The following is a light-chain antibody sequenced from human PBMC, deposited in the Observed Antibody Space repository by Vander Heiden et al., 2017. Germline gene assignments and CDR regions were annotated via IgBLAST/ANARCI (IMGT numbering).Light chain of an antibody. CDR3: QKYDSASFS. V-gene: IGKV1-27*01. CDR2: AAS. Sequence: DIQMTQSPSSLSASVGDRVTITCRASHGISNYLAWYQQKPGKVPKLLIYAASILQSGVPSRFSGSGSGTDFTLTISSMQPEDVATYYCQKYDSASFSFGPGTKVDIK. J-gene: IGKJ3*01. CDR1: HGISNY.